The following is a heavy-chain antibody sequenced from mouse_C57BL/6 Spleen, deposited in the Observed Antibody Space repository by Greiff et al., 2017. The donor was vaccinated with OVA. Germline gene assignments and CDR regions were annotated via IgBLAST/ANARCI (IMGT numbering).Heavy chain of an antibody. Sequence: EVHLVESGGGLVKPGGSLKLSCAASGFTFSDYGMHWVRQAPEKGLEWVAYISSGSSTIYYADKVKGRFTISRDNAKNTLFLHMTSLRSDDTAMYYCATTGTGYFDYWGQGTTLTVSS. CDR3: ATTGTGYFDY. V-gene: IGHV5-17*01. D-gene: IGHD4-1*01. CDR2: ISSGSSTI. J-gene: IGHJ2*01. CDR1: GFTFSDYG.